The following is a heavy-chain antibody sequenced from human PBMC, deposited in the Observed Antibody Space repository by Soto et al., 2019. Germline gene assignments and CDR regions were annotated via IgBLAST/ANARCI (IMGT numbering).Heavy chain of an antibody. CDR1: GFTFSSYA. CDR2: ISGSGGST. Sequence: LRLSCAASGFTFSSYAMSWVRQAPGKGLEWVSAISGSGGSTYYADSVKGRFTISRDNSKNTLYLQMNSLRAEDTAVYYCAKSGDCGGDCSADYYYYSGMDVWGQGTTVTVSS. J-gene: IGHJ6*02. CDR3: AKSGDCGGDCSADYYYYSGMDV. V-gene: IGHV3-23*01. D-gene: IGHD2-21*02.